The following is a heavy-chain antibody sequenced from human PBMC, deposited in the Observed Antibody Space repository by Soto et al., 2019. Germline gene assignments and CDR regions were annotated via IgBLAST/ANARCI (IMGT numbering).Heavy chain of an antibody. CDR3: AKGGGDDSSGYSDGVGAGGYFDY. D-gene: IGHD3-22*01. CDR1: GFTFSSYA. Sequence: EVQLLESGGGLVQPGGSLRLSCAASGFTFSSYAMSWVRQAPGKGLEWVSAISGSGGSTYYADSVKGRFTISRDNSKSTLYLQMKSLRAEDTAVYYCAKGGGDDSSGYSDGVGAGGYFDYWGQGTLVTVSS. J-gene: IGHJ4*02. CDR2: ISGSGGST. V-gene: IGHV3-23*01.